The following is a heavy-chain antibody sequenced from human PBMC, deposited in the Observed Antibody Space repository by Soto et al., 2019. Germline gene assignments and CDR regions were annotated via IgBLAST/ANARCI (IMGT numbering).Heavy chain of an antibody. CDR2: VSYDGRNK. J-gene: IGHJ4*02. D-gene: IGHD4-17*01. Sequence: GRAVRLSCAPSGFSFSSDCVRWVLVAPVKGLEGVAVVSYDGRNKYYGGSGKGRFTISRYNSKNTLYLQMDSLRAEDTAMHSCAKQGDDYGLFHYWGQGTLVTVSS. CDR1: GFSFSSDC. V-gene: IGHV3-30*18. CDR3: AKQGDDYGLFHY.